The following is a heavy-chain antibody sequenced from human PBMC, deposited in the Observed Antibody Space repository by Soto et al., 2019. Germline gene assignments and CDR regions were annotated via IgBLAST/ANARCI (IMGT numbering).Heavy chain of an antibody. D-gene: IGHD6-13*01. CDR2: ISSRSSYI. V-gene: IGHV3-21*06. CDR3: AREVGLAASGTGSSYYYGMDV. Sequence: GGSLRLSCAASGFTFSSYSMPWVRQAPGKGLEWVSSISSRSSYIYYADSVKGRVTISRDDPNNSLYLQMNSLRAGDTAIYYCAREVGLAASGTGSSYYYGMDVWGQGTTVTVSS. CDR1: GFTFSSYS. J-gene: IGHJ6*02.